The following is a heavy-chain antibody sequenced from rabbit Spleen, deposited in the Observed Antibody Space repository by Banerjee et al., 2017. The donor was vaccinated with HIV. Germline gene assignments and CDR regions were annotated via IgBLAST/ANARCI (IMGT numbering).Heavy chain of an antibody. Sequence: QSLEESGGDLVKPGASLTLTCTASGFSFGSNAYMCWVRQAPGKGLEWIACIYAGNSGYTFYATWATGRFTISKTSSTTVTLQMTSLTAADTATYFCARYYIFYGMDLWGPGTLVTVS. CDR1: GFSFGSNAY. D-gene: IGHD4-1*01. J-gene: IGHJ6*01. CDR2: IYAGNSGYT. CDR3: ARYYIFYGMDL. V-gene: IGHV1S40*01.